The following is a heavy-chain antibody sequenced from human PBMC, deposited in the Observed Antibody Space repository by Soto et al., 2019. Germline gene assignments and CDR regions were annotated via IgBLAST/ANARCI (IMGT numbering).Heavy chain of an antibody. V-gene: IGHV3-15*01. D-gene: IGHD1-7*01. J-gene: IGHJ4*02. CDR1: GFTFSNAW. CDR3: TTPPKNNWNYVPIDY. Sequence: EVQLVESGGGLVKPGGSLRLSCAASGFTFSNAWMSWVRQAPGKGLEWVGRIKSKTDGGTTDYAAPVKVRFNISRDDSKNTLYLQMNSMKTEDTAVYYCTTPPKNNWNYVPIDYWGQGTLVTVSS. CDR2: IKSKTDGGTT.